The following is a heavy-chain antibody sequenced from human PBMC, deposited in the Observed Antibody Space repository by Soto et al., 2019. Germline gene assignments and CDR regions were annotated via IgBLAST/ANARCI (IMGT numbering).Heavy chain of an antibody. CDR2: IYWDDDK. CDR1: GFSLTTSGVG. J-gene: IGHJ5*02. Sequence: QITLKESGPTLVKPTQTLTLTCTFSGFSLTTSGVGVGWIRQPPGKALEWLALIYWDDDKRYSPSLKSRLTIAKDTSKNQVVLTMTTMYPVDTATYYCAHRRATVTRSPWFDPWGQGTLVTVSS. V-gene: IGHV2-5*02. D-gene: IGHD4-4*01. CDR3: AHRRATVTRSPWFDP.